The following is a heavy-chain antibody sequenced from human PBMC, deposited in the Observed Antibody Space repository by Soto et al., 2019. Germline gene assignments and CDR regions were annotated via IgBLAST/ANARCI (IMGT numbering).Heavy chain of an antibody. D-gene: IGHD3-10*01. V-gene: IGHV1-2*04. CDR2: INPNSGGT. Sequence: ASVKVSCKASGYTFTGYYMHWVRQAPGQGLEWMGWINPNSGGTNYAQKFQGWVTMTRDTSISTAYMELSRLRSDDTAVYYCARGPPSRALWFGKYYFDYWGQGTLVTVSS. CDR1: GYTFTGYY. CDR3: ARGPPSRALWFGKYYFDY. J-gene: IGHJ4*02.